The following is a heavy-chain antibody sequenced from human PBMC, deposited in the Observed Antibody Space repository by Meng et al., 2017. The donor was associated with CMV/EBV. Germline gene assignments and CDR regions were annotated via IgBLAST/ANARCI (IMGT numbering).Heavy chain of an antibody. Sequence: EGTLVEPGGGLVQPGGSLRLSCAASGFNVRDKYMSWVRQAPGKGLEWVCIIYRGDNTYYIDSVKDRFTVSRDNSKNTMYLQMNSLRVEDTAVYYCTGDSVSNPNLDYWGQGTLVTVSS. CDR2: IYRGDNT. D-gene: IGHD3-10*01. CDR1: GFNVRDKY. CDR3: TGDSVSNPNLDY. V-gene: IGHV3-66*01. J-gene: IGHJ4*02.